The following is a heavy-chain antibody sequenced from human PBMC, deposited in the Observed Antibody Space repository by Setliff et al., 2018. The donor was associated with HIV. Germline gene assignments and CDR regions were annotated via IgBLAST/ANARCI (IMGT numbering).Heavy chain of an antibody. Sequence: ASVKVSCKASGYTFIDYYIHWVQQAPGKGFEWMGHVNPEDGETIYADKFQDRVTIAADTSTDTAYMELSSLRSEDTAVYYCATLSDYDILSLDLWGQGTLVTVSS. CDR2: VNPEDGET. D-gene: IGHD3-9*01. CDR1: GYTFIDYY. V-gene: IGHV1-69-2*01. CDR3: ATLSDYDILSLDL. J-gene: IGHJ5*02.